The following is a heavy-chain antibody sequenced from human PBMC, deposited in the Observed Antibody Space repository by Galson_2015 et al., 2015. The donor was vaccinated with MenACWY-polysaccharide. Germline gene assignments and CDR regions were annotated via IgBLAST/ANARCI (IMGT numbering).Heavy chain of an antibody. CDR1: GYSYTSYW. Sequence: QSGAEVKKPGESLKISCKGSGYSYTSYWIGWVRQMPGKGMEWMGMIYPSDSDTRYSPSFQGQVTISADKSISTAYLQWSSLRASGTAIYYCVRHLYADFWGQGTLVTVSS. V-gene: IGHV5-51*01. CDR2: IYPSDSDT. J-gene: IGHJ4*02. D-gene: IGHD2-2*02. CDR3: VRHLYADF.